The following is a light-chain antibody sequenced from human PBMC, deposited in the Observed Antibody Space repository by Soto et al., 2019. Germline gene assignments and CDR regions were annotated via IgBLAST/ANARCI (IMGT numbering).Light chain of an antibody. CDR3: QQYSSITLT. Sequence: DIVMTQSPDSLAVSLGERATINCKSSQSVLYSSNNKNYLAWYQQKPGQPPKLLIYWASTRESGVPDRFSGSGSGTDFTLTISSLQAEDVAVYYCQQYSSITLTFGGGTKVEIK. CDR1: QSVLYSSNNKNY. J-gene: IGKJ4*01. V-gene: IGKV4-1*01. CDR2: WAS.